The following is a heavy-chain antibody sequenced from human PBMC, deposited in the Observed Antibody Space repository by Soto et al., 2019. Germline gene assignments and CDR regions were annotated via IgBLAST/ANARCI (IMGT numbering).Heavy chain of an antibody. CDR3: VGSRSGGVIFQF. CDR2: ARNDPRARTT. D-gene: IGHD3-16*02. V-gene: IGHV3-72*01. CDR1: GFIFNDYH. J-gene: IGHJ4*02. Sequence: ETQLMESGGGLVQPGGSLRLSCAASGFIFNDYHMEWVRQAPGKGLEWIGRARNDPRARTTEHAASVRGRFITSRDDSQTSLYLQMNSLKIEDTAVYYCVGSRSGGVIFQFWGQGTLVTVSS.